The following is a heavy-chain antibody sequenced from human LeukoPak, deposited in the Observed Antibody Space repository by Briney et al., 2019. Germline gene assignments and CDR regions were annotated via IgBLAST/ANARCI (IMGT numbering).Heavy chain of an antibody. CDR2: ISGTGGSA. D-gene: IGHD2-2*01. CDR1: GFSFSSYA. Sequence: GGSLRLSCAASGFSFSSYAISWVSQAPGKGLEWVSTISGTGGSAIYADSVKGRFTISRDNSKNKLYLQMNSLRAEDTDVYYCAKVLIGYCSSTNCYYFDLWGQGTLVTVSS. V-gene: IGHV3-23*01. CDR3: AKVLIGYCSSTNCYYFDL. J-gene: IGHJ4*02.